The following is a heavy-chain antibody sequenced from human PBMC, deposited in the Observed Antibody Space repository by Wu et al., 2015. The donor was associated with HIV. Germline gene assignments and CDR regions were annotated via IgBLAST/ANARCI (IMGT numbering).Heavy chain of an antibody. CDR3: ARDLFSAQIGTDYYYYYLHGR. D-gene: IGHD1-1*01. CDR2: MNPNSGSA. CDR1: EYTFTSYD. V-gene: IGHV1-8*01. Sequence: QVQLVQSGAEVKKTGASVKVSCKASEYTFTSYDINWVRQATGQGLEWMGWMNPNSGSAGYAQKFQGRVTMTRNTSISTAYMELSSLRSEDTAVYYCARDLFSAQIGTDYYYYYLHGRLGQRDHGHRLL. J-gene: IGHJ6*03.